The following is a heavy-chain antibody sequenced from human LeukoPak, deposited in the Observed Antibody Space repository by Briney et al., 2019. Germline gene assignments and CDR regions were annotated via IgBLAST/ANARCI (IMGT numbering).Heavy chain of an antibody. Sequence: SETLSLTCTVSGYSISSGYYWGWIRQPPGKGLEWIGSIYHSGSTYYNPSLKSRVTISVDTSKNQFSLKLSSVTAADTAVYYCARDTDDSSGFLFDYWGQGTLVTVSS. CDR3: ARDTDDSSGFLFDY. D-gene: IGHD3-22*01. CDR2: IYHSGST. V-gene: IGHV4-38-2*02. CDR1: GYSISSGYY. J-gene: IGHJ4*02.